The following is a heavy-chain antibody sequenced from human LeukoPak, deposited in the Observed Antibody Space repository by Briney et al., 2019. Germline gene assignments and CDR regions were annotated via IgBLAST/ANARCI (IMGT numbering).Heavy chain of an antibody. V-gene: IGHV1-2*06. J-gene: IGHJ5*02. D-gene: IGHD3-10*01. CDR2: ISPNSGGT. CDR3: AKDHGYVGSNWFGP. CDR1: GYTFTDYY. Sequence: ASVKVSCKASGYTFTDYYMHWVRQAPGQGLEWMGRISPNSGGTNYAQKFQGRVTMTRDTSISTAYMELSRLRSDDTAMYYCAKDHGYVGSNWFGPWGQGTLVTVSS.